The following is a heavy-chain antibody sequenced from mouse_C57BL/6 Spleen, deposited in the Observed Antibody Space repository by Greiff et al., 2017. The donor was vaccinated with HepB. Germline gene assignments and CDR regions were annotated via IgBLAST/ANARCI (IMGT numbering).Heavy chain of an antibody. CDR2: ISDGGSYT. CDR3: ARDPHYGSGYDY. CDR1: GFTFSSYA. Sequence: EVHLVESGGGLVKPGGSLKLSCAASGFTFSSYAMSWVRQTPEKRLEWVATISDGGSYTYSPDNVKGRFTISRDNAQSNLYLQMSHLKFEDTALLYCARDPHYGSGYDYWGKCNTLTVAS. J-gene: IGHJ2*01. V-gene: IGHV5-4*01. D-gene: IGHD1-1*01.